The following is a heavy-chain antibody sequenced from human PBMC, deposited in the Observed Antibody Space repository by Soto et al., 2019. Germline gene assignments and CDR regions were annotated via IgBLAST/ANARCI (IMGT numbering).Heavy chain of an antibody. CDR3: ARDCGRFLEGYGMDV. V-gene: IGHV4-59*01. Sequence: SETLSLTCTVSGGSISSYYWSWIRQPPGKGLEWIGYIYYSGSTNYNPSLKSRVTISVDTSKNQFSLKLSSVTAADTAVYYCARDCGRFLEGYGMDVWGQGTTVTVSS. D-gene: IGHD3-3*01. CDR1: GGSISSYY. CDR2: IYYSGST. J-gene: IGHJ6*02.